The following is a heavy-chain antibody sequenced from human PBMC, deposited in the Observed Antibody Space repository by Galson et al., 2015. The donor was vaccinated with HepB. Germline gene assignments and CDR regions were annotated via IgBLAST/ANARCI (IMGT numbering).Heavy chain of an antibody. CDR3: ARRYCTGESCYFDY. CDR2: ISGSGTTT. J-gene: IGHJ4*02. D-gene: IGHD2-8*02. Sequence: SLRLSCAASGFTFSSYAMTWVRQAPGKGLEWVSTISGSGTTTYYADSVRGRFTISRENSKNTLYLQMNSLRAEDTAVYYCARRYCTGESCYFDYWGQGTLVTVSS. CDR1: GFTFSSYA. V-gene: IGHV3-23*01.